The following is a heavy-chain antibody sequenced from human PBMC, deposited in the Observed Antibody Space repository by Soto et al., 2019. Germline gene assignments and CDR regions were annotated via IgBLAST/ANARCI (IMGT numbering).Heavy chain of an antibody. V-gene: IGHV4-31*03. D-gene: IGHD2-15*01. J-gene: IGHJ5*02. CDR1: GGSISSGGYY. Sequence: QVQLQESGPGLVKPSQTLSLTCTVSGGSISSGGYYWSWIRQHPGKGLEWIGYIYYSGSTYYNPSLKSRVNISVDTSKNQFSLKLSSVTAADTAVYYCARGSKGYCSGGSCLWWFDPWGQGTLVTVSS. CDR3: ARGSKGYCSGGSCLWWFDP. CDR2: IYYSGST.